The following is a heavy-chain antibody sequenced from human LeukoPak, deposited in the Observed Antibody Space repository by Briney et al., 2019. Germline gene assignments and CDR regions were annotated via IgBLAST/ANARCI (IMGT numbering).Heavy chain of an antibody. V-gene: IGHV4-34*01. J-gene: IGHJ5*02. CDR1: GGSISSHY. CDR2: INHSGST. D-gene: IGHD2-15*01. CDR3: ARKRAATAWFDP. Sequence: SETLSLTCTVSGGSISSHYWSWIRQPPGKGLEWIGEINHSGSTNYNPSLKSRVTISVDTSKNQFSLKLSSVTAADTAVYYCARKRAATAWFDPWGQGTLVTVSS.